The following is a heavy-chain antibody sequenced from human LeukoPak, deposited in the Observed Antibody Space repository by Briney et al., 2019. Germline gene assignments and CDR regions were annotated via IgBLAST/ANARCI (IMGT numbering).Heavy chain of an antibody. CDR3: ARDPGMYYDFWSGYPPGMDV. J-gene: IGHJ6*02. CDR2: IKQDGSEK. D-gene: IGHD3-3*01. V-gene: IGHV3-7*03. Sequence: GGSLRLSCAASGFTFSSYWMSWVRQAPGKGLEWVANIKQDGSEKYCVDSVKGRFTISRDNAKNSLYLQMDSLRAEDTAVYYCARDPGMYYDFWSGYPPGMDVWGQGTTVTVSS. CDR1: GFTFSSYW.